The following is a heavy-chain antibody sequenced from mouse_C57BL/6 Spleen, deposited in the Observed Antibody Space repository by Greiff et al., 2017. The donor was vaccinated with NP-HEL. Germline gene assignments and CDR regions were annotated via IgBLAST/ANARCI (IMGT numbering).Heavy chain of an antibody. Sequence: QVQLKESGAELMKPGDSVKLSCKATGYTFTGYWIEWVKQRPGHGLEWIGEILPGSGSTTYNEKFKGKATFTADTSSNTAYMQLRILTTEASAIYYCARPYYGRDYFDYWGQGTTLTVSS. CDR3: ARPYYGRDYFDY. CDR2: ILPGSGST. D-gene: IGHD1-1*01. J-gene: IGHJ2*01. V-gene: IGHV1-9*01. CDR1: GYTFTGYW.